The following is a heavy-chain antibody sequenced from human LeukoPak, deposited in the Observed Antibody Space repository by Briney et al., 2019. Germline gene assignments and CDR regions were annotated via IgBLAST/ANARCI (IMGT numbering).Heavy chain of an antibody. CDR1: GFTFSSYW. J-gene: IGHJ6*03. Sequence: PGGSLRLSCAASGFTFSSYWMSWVRQAPGKGLEWVANIKQDGSEKYYVDSVKGRFTISRDNAKNSLYLQMNSLRAEETAVYYCARDQKGYDYYSSVFYYYYYSDVWGKGTTVTVSS. V-gene: IGHV3-7*01. CDR3: ARDQKGYDYYSSVFYYYYYSDV. D-gene: IGHD5-12*01. CDR2: IKQDGSEK.